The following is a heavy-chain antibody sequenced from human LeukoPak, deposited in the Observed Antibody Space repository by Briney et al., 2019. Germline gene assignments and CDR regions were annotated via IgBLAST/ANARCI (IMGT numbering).Heavy chain of an antibody. CDR3: AKDLLFMKPDAFDI. J-gene: IGHJ3*02. V-gene: IGHV3-23*01. CDR1: GFTFSSYG. CDR2: ISDSGGSP. Sequence: PGGSLRLSCGASGFTFSSYGMSWVRQAPGKGLEWVSGISDSGGSPYYADSVKGRFTISRDNTKNTLYLQMNSLRAEDTAVYYCAKDLLFMKPDAFDIWGQGTMVTVSS. D-gene: IGHD3-16*01.